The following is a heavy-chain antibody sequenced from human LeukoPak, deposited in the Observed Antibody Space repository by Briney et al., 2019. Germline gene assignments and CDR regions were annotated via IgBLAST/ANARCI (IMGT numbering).Heavy chain of an antibody. Sequence: AASVKVSCKASGYTFTNYIISWVRQAPGQGLEWMGWINTDNGDTKYAQKLQGGVSMTTDTSTSTAYMELRSLRSDDTAFYYCARDGYFDYWGHGTLVTVSS. CDR3: ARDGYFDY. V-gene: IGHV1-18*04. CDR2: INTDNGDT. J-gene: IGHJ4*01. CDR1: GYTFTNYI.